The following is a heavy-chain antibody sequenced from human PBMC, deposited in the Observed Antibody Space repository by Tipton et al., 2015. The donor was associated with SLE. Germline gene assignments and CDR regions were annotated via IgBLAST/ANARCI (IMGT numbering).Heavy chain of an antibody. CDR3: ARVGRRGPDIVATRGGNGRFDP. J-gene: IGHJ5*02. CDR1: GYTFTSYY. D-gene: IGHD5-12*01. V-gene: IGHV1-46*01. CDR2: INPSGGST. Sequence: QLVQSGAEVKKPGASVKVSCKASGYTFTSYYMHWVRQAPGQGLEWMGIINPSGGSTSYAQKFQGRVTMTRDTSTSTVYMELSSLRSEDTAVYYCARVGRRGPDIVATRGGNGRFDPWGQGTLVTVSS.